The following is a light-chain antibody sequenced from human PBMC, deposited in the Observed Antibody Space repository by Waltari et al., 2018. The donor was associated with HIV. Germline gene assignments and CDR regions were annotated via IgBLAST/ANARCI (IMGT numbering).Light chain of an antibody. CDR1: QGIGID. J-gene: IGKJ2*01. CDR3: LQHNSYPYT. Sequence: DIQMTQSPSSLSASIGDIVPITCRASQGIGIDLGWYQQRPGKAPNRLVYAASGLHTGVPPRFSGSGAGTDFTLTISSLQPEDFATYYCLQHNSYPYTVGQGTKLEIK. CDR2: AAS. V-gene: IGKV1-17*01.